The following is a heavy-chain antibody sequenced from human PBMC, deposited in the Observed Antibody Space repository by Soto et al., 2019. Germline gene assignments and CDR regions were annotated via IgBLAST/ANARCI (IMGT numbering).Heavy chain of an antibody. CDR1: GFTFSTYR. D-gene: IGHD2-8*01. V-gene: IGHV3-48*02. CDR3: ARDNGMAGSFDP. J-gene: IGHJ5*02. Sequence: EVQLVESGGGLVQPGGSLRLSCAASGFTFSTYRMNWVRQAPGKGLECISYITSSSSTIYYADSVKGRFTISSDNAKNSLYLQMNSLRDEDTAMYYCARDNGMAGSFDPWGQGSLVTVSS. CDR2: ITSSSSTI.